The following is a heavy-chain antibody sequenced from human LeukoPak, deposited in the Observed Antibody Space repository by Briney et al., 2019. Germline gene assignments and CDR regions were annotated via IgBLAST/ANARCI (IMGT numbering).Heavy chain of an antibody. CDR1: GFTFSNYW. CDR3: TRRLDE. Sequence: GGSLRLSCTASGFTFSNYWMSWVRQAPGKGLEWVANIKQDGSVKYYVDSVKGRFIISRDNTKNSLYLQMNSLRAEDTAVYYCTRRLDEWGQGTLVTVSS. V-gene: IGHV3-7*01. CDR2: IKQDGSVK. J-gene: IGHJ4*02. D-gene: IGHD3-16*01.